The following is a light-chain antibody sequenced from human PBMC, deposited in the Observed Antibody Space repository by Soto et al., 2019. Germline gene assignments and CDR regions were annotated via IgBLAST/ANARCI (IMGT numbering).Light chain of an antibody. CDR2: DVS. CDR1: SSDVGGYNY. Sequence: QSALTQPASVSGSPGQSITISCTGTSSDVGGYNYVSWYQQHPGKAPKLMIYDVSHRPAGVSNRFSGSKSGNTASLTISGLQAEDEADYYCSSYTRSSTHVVFGGGTQLTVL. CDR3: SSYTRSSTHVV. J-gene: IGLJ2*01. V-gene: IGLV2-14*01.